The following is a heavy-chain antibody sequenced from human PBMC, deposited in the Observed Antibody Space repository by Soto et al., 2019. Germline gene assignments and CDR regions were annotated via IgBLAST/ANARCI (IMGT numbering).Heavy chain of an antibody. CDR2: MNPNSGKT. Sequence: GASVKVSCKASGYTFGNNDISWVRQVTGQGLEWMGWMNPNSGKTGYAQKFQGRVTMTRDTSMSTAYLELSSLRSDDTAIYYCARMATSGTLNWFDPWGQGTLVTVSS. CDR1: GYTFGNND. J-gene: IGHJ5*02. V-gene: IGHV1-8*01. CDR3: ARMATSGTLNWFDP.